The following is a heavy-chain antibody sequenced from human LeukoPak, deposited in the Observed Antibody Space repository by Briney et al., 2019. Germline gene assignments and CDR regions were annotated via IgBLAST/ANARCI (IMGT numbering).Heavy chain of an antibody. J-gene: IGHJ4*02. CDR2: IYYTGST. Sequence: SQTLSLTCAVPGGRSNREEFYWSWIPQPPGKVLEWIGYIYYTGSTYHNPSLKCRVTTSLATSKNQFSLILSSVTAADTAVYYCAREDGYSQADSWGQGILVTVSS. CDR1: GGRSNREEFY. D-gene: IGHD5-24*01. V-gene: IGHV4-61*08. CDR3: AREDGYSQADS.